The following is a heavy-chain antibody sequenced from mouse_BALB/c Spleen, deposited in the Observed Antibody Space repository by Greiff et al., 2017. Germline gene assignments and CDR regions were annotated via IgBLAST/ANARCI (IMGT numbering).Heavy chain of an antibody. Sequence: EVKLQESGPDLVKPSQSLSLTCTVTGYSITSGYSWHWIRQFPGNKLEWMGYIHYSGSTNYNPSLKSRISITRDTSKNQFFLQLNSVTTEDTATYYCARTHYRYDDFPYAMDYWGQGTSVTVSS. D-gene: IGHD2-14*01. CDR1: GYSITSGYS. CDR3: ARTHYRYDDFPYAMDY. J-gene: IGHJ4*01. V-gene: IGHV3-1*02. CDR2: IHYSGST.